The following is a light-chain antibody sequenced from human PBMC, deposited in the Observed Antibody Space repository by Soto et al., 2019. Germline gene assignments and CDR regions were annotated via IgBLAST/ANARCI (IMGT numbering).Light chain of an antibody. V-gene: IGKV3-20*01. CDR2: GAS. Sequence: EIVLTQSPGTLSLSPGERATLSCWASQSVSFSYLAWYQQKPGQAPRLLIYGASSRAAGIPNRFSGSGSGPDSPPTISRLEPEDFAVYSCNQYGSSPGTFAQGTKWKIK. CDR1: QSVSFSY. J-gene: IGKJ2*01. CDR3: NQYGSSPGT.